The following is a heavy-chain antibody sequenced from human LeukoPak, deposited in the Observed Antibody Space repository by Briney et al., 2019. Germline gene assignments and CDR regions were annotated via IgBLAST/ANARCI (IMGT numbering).Heavy chain of an antibody. J-gene: IGHJ4*02. CDR1: GGSFSGYY. CDR3: ARGRPRVMATYYFDY. V-gene: IGHV4-34*01. D-gene: IGHD5-24*01. Sequence: PSETLSLTCAVYGGSFSGYYWSLIRPPPGKGLEWIGEINHSGSTNYNPSLKSRVTISVDTSKDQFSLKLSSVTAADTAVYYCARGRPRVMATYYFDYWGQGTLVTVSS. CDR2: INHSGST.